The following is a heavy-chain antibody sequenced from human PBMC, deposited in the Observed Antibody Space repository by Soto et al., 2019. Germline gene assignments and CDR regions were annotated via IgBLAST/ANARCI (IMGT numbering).Heavy chain of an antibody. CDR1: GGTFSTFP. D-gene: IGHD1-7*01. J-gene: IGHJ4*02. V-gene: IGHV1-69*12. CDR2: ILPVSGTT. CDR3: ARDRTGTTLGYFDY. Sequence: QVQLVQSGAEVKKPGSSVKVSYKSSGGTFSTFPINWVRQAPGQGLEWMGAILPVSGTTNYAQKFQGRVTFSADESTTPAYMEVSSLRSEDTAVYYCARDRTGTTLGYFDYWGQGTRVTVSS.